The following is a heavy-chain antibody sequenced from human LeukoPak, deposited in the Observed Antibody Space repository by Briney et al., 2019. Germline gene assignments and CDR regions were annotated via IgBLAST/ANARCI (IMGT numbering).Heavy chain of an antibody. CDR1: GGTFSSYA. CDR3: AGEEGYYDSSGYYPAPINY. D-gene: IGHD3-22*01. J-gene: IGHJ4*02. V-gene: IGHV1-69*13. CDR2: IIPIFGTA. Sequence: SVKVSCKASGGTFSSYAISWVRQAPGQGLEWMGGIIPIFGTANYAQKFQGRVTITADESTSTAYMELSSLRSEDTAVYYCAGEEGYYDSSGYYPAPINYWGQGTLVTVSS.